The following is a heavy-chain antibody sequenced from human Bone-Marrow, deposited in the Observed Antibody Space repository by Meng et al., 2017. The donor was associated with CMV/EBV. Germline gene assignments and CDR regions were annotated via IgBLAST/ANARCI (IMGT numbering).Heavy chain of an antibody. D-gene: IGHD1-26*01. V-gene: IGHV4-59*01. CDR1: GGSISSYY. CDR2: IYYSGST. Sequence: GSLRLSCTVSGGSISSYYWSWIRQPPGKGLEWIGYIYYSGSTNYNPSLKSRVTISVDTSKNQFSLKLSSVTAAYTAVYYCARDSLVGATYNWFDPWGQGTLVTVSS. CDR3: ARDSLVGATYNWFDP. J-gene: IGHJ5*02.